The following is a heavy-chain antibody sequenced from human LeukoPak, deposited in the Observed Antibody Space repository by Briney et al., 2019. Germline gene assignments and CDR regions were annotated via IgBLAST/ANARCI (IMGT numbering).Heavy chain of an antibody. CDR3: ARVSLYDSSASFFASYYYYMDV. CDR1: GDSITNQY. J-gene: IGHJ6*03. D-gene: IGHD3-22*01. CDR2: MCDSGNT. Sequence: PSETLSLTCTISGDSITNQYWSWIRQPPGKGLEWIGLMCDSGNTKFHPSLMSRVTMSVDRSKNQVSLKLTSVTAADTAVYYCARVSLYDSSASFFASYYYYMDVWGKGTTVTVSS. V-gene: IGHV4-59*11.